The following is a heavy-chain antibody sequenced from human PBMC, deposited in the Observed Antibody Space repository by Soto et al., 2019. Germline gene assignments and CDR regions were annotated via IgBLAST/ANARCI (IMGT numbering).Heavy chain of an antibody. CDR3: ASTGTYYYYSSGSNGFDP. CDR1: GFTFSSYG. CDR2: IWYDGSNK. Sequence: QVQLVESGGGVVQPGRSLRLSCAASGFTFSSYGMHWVRQAPGKGLEWVAVIWYDGSNKYYADYVKGRFTISRDNSKNTLYLQMNSLRAEDTAVYYCASTGTYYYYSSGSNGFDPWGQGTLVTVSS. V-gene: IGHV3-33*01. J-gene: IGHJ5*02. D-gene: IGHD3-22*01.